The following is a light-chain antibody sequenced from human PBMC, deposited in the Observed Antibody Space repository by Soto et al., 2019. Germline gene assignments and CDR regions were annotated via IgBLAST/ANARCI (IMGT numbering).Light chain of an antibody. CDR3: QSADSSGTYV. CDR1: SFPKQY. J-gene: IGLJ2*01. CDR2: KDT. Sequence: SYELTQPPSVSVSPGQTARITCSGDSFPKQYVYWYQQKPGQAPVLVIYKDTGRPSGIPERFSGSSSGTTVTLTISGVQAEDEADYYCQSADSSGTYVFGGGTKLTVL. V-gene: IGLV3-25*03.